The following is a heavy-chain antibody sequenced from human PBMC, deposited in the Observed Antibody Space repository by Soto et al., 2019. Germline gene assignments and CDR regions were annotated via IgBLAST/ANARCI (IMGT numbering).Heavy chain of an antibody. Sequence: QITLKESGPTLVKPTQTLTLTCTFSGFSLSTSGVGVGWIRQPPGKALEWLALIYWDDEKCYSPSLKSRLTIPKHTSKNQVVLTMTNMEPVDTATYYCAHRLGHYGDYINRFDPWGQGPLVTVSS. CDR1: GFSLSTSGVG. D-gene: IGHD4-17*01. CDR3: AHRLGHYGDYINRFDP. V-gene: IGHV2-5*02. J-gene: IGHJ5*02. CDR2: IYWDDEK.